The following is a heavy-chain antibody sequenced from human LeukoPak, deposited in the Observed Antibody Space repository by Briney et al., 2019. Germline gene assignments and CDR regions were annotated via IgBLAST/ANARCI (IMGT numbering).Heavy chain of an antibody. CDR3: AKLDCYDVVGCYNH. D-gene: IGHD3/OR15-3a*01. CDR1: GDSFTAYY. Sequence: SETLSLTCSVSGDSFTAYYWNWIRQATGKGLEWIGYVSHDGTTNYTPSLRSRVVMSVDTANSTISLSLASVTAADTGVYYCAKLDCYDVVGCYNHWGRGTPVTVS. V-gene: IGHV4-59*08. J-gene: IGHJ5*02. CDR2: VSHDGTT.